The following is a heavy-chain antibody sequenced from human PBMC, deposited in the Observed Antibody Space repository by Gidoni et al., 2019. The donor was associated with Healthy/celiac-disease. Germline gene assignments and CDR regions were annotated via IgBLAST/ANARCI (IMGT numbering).Heavy chain of an antibody. CDR1: GGSFSGYY. CDR2: INHSVST. V-gene: IGHV4-34*01. D-gene: IGHD5-18*01. CDR3: ARGKRVGYSYDKAGEYYFDY. Sequence: QVQLQQWGAGLLKPSETLSLTCAVYGGSFSGYYWSWIRQTPGKGLEWIGEINHSVSTNYTPSLKRRVTISVDTSKNQFSLKLSSVTAADTAVYYCARGKRVGYSYDKAGEYYFDYWGQGTLVTVSS. J-gene: IGHJ4*02.